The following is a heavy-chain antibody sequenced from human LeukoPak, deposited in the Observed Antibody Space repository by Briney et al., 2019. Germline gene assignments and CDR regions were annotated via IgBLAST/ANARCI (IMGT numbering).Heavy chain of an antibody. D-gene: IGHD3-22*01. J-gene: IGHJ1*01. CDR1: GGSISSGDSY. CDR2: IYGSGTT. CDR3: FRSDSRCYYFVQ. V-gene: IGHV4-30-4*01. Sequence: SQTLSLTCTVSGGSISSGDSYWSWIRQPPGKGLEWIGYIYGSGTTYYNPSLKSPVTISEDTSTNQFSLKRSSVTAADTAVYYCFRSDSRCYYFVQWGQGTLVTVSS.